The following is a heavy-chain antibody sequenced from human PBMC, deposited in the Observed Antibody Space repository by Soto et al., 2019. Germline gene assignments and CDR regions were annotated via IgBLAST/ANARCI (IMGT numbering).Heavy chain of an antibody. CDR1: GGSISSSSYY. D-gene: IGHD4-17*01. CDR2: IYYSGST. J-gene: IGHJ5*02. Sequence: SETLSLTCTVSGGSISSSSYYWGWIRQPPGKGLEWIGSIYYSGSTYYNPSLKSRVTISVDTSKNQFSLKLSSVTAADTAVYYCASLLSYGDYSFDPWGQGTLVTVSS. V-gene: IGHV4-39*01. CDR3: ASLLSYGDYSFDP.